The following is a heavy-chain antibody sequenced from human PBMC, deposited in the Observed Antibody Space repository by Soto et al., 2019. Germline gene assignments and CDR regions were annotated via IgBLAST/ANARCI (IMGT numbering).Heavy chain of an antibody. Sequence: GGSLRLSCAASGFTFSNAWMNWVRQAPGKGLEWVGRIKSKTDGGTTDYAAPVKGRFTISRDDSKNTLYLQMNSLKTEDTAVYYCTTDRGAVAGMARFDYWGQGTLVTVSS. CDR2: IKSKTDGGTT. J-gene: IGHJ4*02. V-gene: IGHV3-15*07. CDR3: TTDRGAVAGMARFDY. CDR1: GFTFSNAW. D-gene: IGHD6-19*01.